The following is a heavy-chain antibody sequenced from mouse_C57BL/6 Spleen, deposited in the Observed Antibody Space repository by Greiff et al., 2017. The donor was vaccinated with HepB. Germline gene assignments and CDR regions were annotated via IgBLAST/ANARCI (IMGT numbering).Heavy chain of an antibody. Sequence: EVHLVESGEGLVKPGGSLKLSCAPSGFTFSSYAMSWVRQTPEKRLEWVAYISSGGDYIYYADTVKGRFTISRDNARNTLYLQMSSLKSEDTAMYYCTRDRVGYAMDYWGQGTSVTVSS. CDR1: GFTFSSYA. CDR2: ISSGGDYI. J-gene: IGHJ4*01. V-gene: IGHV5-9-1*02. D-gene: IGHD1-1*01. CDR3: TRDRVGYAMDY.